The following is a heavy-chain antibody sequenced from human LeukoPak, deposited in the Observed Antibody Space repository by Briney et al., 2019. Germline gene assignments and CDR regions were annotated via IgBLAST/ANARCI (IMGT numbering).Heavy chain of an antibody. Sequence: PSETLSLTCAVYGGSFSGYYWSWIRQPPGKGLEWIGEINHSGSTNYNPSLKSRVTISVDTSKNQFSLKLGSVTAADTAVYYCARDVYYYGSGSYSVYYFDYWGQGTLVTVSS. V-gene: IGHV4-34*01. D-gene: IGHD3-10*01. CDR3: ARDVYYYGSGSYSVYYFDY. CDR2: INHSGST. J-gene: IGHJ4*02. CDR1: GGSFSGYY.